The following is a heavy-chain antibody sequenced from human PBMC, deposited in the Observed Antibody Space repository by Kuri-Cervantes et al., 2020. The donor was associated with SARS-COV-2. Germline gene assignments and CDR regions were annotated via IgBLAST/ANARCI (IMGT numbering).Heavy chain of an antibody. V-gene: IGHV1-24*01. Sequence: ASVKVSCKVSGYTLTELSMHWVRQAPGKGLEWMGGFDPEDGETIYAQKFQGRVTMTEDTSTDTAYMELSSLRSEDAAVYYCARASLLPSPIGMDVWGQGTTVTVSS. CDR1: GYTLTELS. J-gene: IGHJ6*02. CDR2: FDPEDGET. CDR3: ARASLLPSPIGMDV.